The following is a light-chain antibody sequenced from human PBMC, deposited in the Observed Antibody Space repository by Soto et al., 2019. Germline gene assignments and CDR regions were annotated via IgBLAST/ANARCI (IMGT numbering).Light chain of an antibody. V-gene: IGKV3-11*01. CDR2: DAS. Sequence: EIVLTQSQATLSLSPGERATLSCRASQSVSTSLACYQQKPGQAPRLLIYDASNRATGIPARFSGSGSGTDFRLTVSSLEPEDFALYYCQQRSNWPWTFGQGTKVESK. CDR1: QSVSTS. CDR3: QQRSNWPWT. J-gene: IGKJ1*01.